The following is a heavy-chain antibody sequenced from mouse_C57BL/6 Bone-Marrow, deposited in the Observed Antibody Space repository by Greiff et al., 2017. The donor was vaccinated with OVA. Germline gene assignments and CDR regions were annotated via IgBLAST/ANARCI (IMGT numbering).Heavy chain of an antibody. CDR3: ARSIYYYGSSYRY. Sequence: QVQLQQSGAELVKPGASVKMSCKASGYTFTSYWITWVKQRPGQGLEWIGDIYPGSGSTNYNEKFKSKATLTVDTSSSTAYMQLSSLTSEDSAVYYCARSIYYYGSSYRYWGQGTTLTVSS. CDR2: IYPGSGST. D-gene: IGHD1-1*01. V-gene: IGHV1-55*01. CDR1: GYTFTSYW. J-gene: IGHJ2*01.